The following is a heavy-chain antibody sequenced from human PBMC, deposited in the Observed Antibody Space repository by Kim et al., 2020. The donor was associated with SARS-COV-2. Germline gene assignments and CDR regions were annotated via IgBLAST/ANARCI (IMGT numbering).Heavy chain of an antibody. D-gene: IGHD6-19*01. CDR3: AGWSYYGMHV. Sequence: GGSLRLSCAASGFTFDDYAMEWVRQAPGKGLEWVAGITWNSGSIGYADSVKGRFAISRDNAKNSQYLQMNSLRNEDTALYYCAGWSYYGMHVWGQGTTVTVSS. V-gene: IGHV3-9*01. CDR1: GFTFDDYA. J-gene: IGHJ6*02. CDR2: ITWNSGSI.